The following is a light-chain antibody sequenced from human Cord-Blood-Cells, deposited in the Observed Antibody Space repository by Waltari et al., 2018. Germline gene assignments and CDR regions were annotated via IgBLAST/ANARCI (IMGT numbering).Light chain of an antibody. J-gene: IGKJ4*01. CDR2: DAS. Sequence: EIVLTQSPATLSLPPGERATLSCRASQSVTSYLAWYQQNPGQAPSLLIYDASNRATGIQARFSGSGSGTDFTLTISSLEAEDFAVYYCQQRSNWPTFGGGTKVEIK. CDR3: QQRSNWPT. V-gene: IGKV3-11*01. CDR1: QSVTSY.